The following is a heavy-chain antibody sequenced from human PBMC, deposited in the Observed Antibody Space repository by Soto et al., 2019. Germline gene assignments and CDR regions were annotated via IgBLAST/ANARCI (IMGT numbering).Heavy chain of an antibody. CDR2: ISTYNGDT. J-gene: IGHJ6*02. Sequence: ASVKVSCKASGYTFTRSGISWVRQAPGQGLEWMGWISTYNGDTNYAQTFQGRVTMTTDTSTSTVYMELRSLRSDDTAVYYCARESVARNYYYGMDVWGQGTTVTVSS. D-gene: IGHD5-12*01. CDR1: GYTFTRSG. V-gene: IGHV1-18*01. CDR3: ARESVARNYYYGMDV.